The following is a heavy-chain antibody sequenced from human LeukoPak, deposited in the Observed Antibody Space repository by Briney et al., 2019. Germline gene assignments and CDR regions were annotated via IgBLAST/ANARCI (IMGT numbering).Heavy chain of an antibody. CDR1: GFTFDDYA. D-gene: IGHD2-15*01. CDR3: AKDMTNCSGGSCYPYYFDY. V-gene: IGHV3-9*01. Sequence: GRSLRLPCAASGFTFDDYAMHWVRQAPGKGLEWVSGIILDSGSIGYADYVKGRFTISRDNAKNSLYLQMNSLRAEDTALYYCAKDMTNCSGGSCYPYYFDYWGQGTLVTVSS. J-gene: IGHJ4*02. CDR2: IILDSGSI.